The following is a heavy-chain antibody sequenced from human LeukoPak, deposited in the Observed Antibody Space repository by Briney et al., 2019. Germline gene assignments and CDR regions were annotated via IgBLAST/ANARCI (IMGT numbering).Heavy chain of an antibody. Sequence: ASVKVSCKASGYTFTSYDINWVRQATGQGLEWMGWMNPNSGNTGYAQKFQGRVTITRNTSISTAYMELSSLRSEDTAVYYCARGLGDYGDYGTGYYYYYMDVWGKGTTVTVSS. CDR1: GYTFTSYD. V-gene: IGHV1-8*01. D-gene: IGHD4-17*01. CDR2: MNPNSGNT. CDR3: ARGLGDYGDYGTGYYYYYMDV. J-gene: IGHJ6*03.